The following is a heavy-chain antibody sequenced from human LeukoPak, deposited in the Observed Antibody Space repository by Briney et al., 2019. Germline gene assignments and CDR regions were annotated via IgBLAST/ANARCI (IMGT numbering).Heavy chain of an antibody. J-gene: IGHJ6*02. Sequence: SETLSLTCTVSGVSISSYYWSWIRQAPGKGLEWIGYIYYSGSTNYYPYLKSRVTISVDTSKNQFSLKLSSVTAADTAVYYCARADGRSYYGMDVWGQGTTVTVSS. CDR2: IYYSGST. CDR1: GVSISSYY. D-gene: IGHD3-3*01. V-gene: IGHV4-59*08. CDR3: ARADGRSYYGMDV.